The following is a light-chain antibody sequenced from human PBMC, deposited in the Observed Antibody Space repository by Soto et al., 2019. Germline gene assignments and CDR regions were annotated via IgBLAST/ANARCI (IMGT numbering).Light chain of an antibody. CDR1: QNFNNY. CDR2: DAS. CDR3: QQSLTNPYT. Sequence: DIQMTQSPSSLSESVGDRVTITCRASQNFNNYLNWYQQKPGGPPRLLIYDASNLQTGIPSRFRDSESETEFTLKISSLQPEDFATYFCQQSLTNPYTFGPGT. V-gene: IGKV1-39*01. J-gene: IGKJ3*01.